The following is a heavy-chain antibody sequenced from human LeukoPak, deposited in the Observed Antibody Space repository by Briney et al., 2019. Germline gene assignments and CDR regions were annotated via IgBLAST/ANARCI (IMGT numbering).Heavy chain of an antibody. V-gene: IGHV4-59*08. CDR1: GGCITSNY. Sequence: SETLSLTCTVSGGCITSNYWSWIRQPPGKGLEWIGYIYYSGSTNYNPSLESRVTISVDTSKNQFSLKLSSVTAADTAVYYCASFARGQRYFDLWGRGTLVTVSS. CDR3: ASFARGQRYFDL. J-gene: IGHJ2*01. D-gene: IGHD3-16*01. CDR2: IYYSGST.